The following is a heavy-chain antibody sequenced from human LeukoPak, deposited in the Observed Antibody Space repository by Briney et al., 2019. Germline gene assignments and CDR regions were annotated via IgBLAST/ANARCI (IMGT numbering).Heavy chain of an antibody. CDR1: GFTFSNAW. Sequence: GGSLRLSCAASGFTFSNAWMSWVRQAPGKGLEWVGRIKSKTDGGTTDYAAPVKGRFTIARDDSKNTLYLQINSLKTEDTAVYYCTPDRGFLWFGEWGRGTLVTVSS. CDR2: IKSKTDGGTT. V-gene: IGHV3-15*01. J-gene: IGHJ4*02. D-gene: IGHD3-10*01. CDR3: TPDRGFLWFGE.